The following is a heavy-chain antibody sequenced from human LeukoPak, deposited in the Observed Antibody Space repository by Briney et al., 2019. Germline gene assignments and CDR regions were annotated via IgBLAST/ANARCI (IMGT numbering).Heavy chain of an antibody. D-gene: IGHD5-24*01. Sequence: PGGSLRLSCAASGFTFSSYWMSWVRQAPGKGLEWVANIKQDGSEKYYVDSVKGRFTISRDNAKNSLHLQMNSLRAEDTAVYYCARDAGRWLQFYSDYWGQGTLVTVSS. CDR2: IKQDGSEK. CDR1: GFTFSSYW. J-gene: IGHJ4*02. CDR3: ARDAGRWLQFYSDY. V-gene: IGHV3-7*01.